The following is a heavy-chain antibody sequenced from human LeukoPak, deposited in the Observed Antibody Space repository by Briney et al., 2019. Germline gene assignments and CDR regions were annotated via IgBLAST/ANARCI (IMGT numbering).Heavy chain of an antibody. J-gene: IGHJ4*02. Sequence: SETLSLTCTVSGGSISSYYWSWIRQPPGKGLEWIGYIYYSGSTYYNPSLKSRVTISVDTSKNQFSLKLSSVTAADTAVYYCARDAIIRMGGGGAFDYWGQGTLVTVSS. D-gene: IGHD3-16*01. CDR2: IYYSGST. V-gene: IGHV4-59*12. CDR1: GGSISSYY. CDR3: ARDAIIRMGGGGAFDY.